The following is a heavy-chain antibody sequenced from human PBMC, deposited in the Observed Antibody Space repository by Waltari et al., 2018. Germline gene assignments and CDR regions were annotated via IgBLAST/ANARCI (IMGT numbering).Heavy chain of an antibody. J-gene: IGHJ4*02. CDR3: ARDRVVAGIGEILY. CDR2: MSYYGSQK. CDR1: KFTFSSYA. V-gene: IGHV3-30*01. D-gene: IGHD6-19*01. Sequence: QVQLVESGGGVVQPGRSLRLSCAASKFTFSSYAMHSVRQAPGKGLEWVAVMSYYGSQKYYADSVKGRFTISRDNPKNTVYLQMNSLRLEDTAVYYCARDRVVAGIGEILYWGQGTLVSVSS.